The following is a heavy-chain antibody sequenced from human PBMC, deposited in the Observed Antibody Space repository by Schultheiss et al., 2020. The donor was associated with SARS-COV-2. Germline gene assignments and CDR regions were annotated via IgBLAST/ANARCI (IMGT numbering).Heavy chain of an antibody. J-gene: IGHJ4*02. V-gene: IGHV5-51*01. CDR1: GYSFTSYW. CDR2: IYPGDSDT. D-gene: IGHD3-22*01. CDR3: ARRSYYDSSGYYAPSGGSDY. Sequence: GGSLRLSCKGCGYSFTSYWIGWVRQMPGKGLEWMGIIYPGDSDTRYSPSFQGQVTISADKSISTAYLQWSSLKASDTAMYYCARRSYYDSSGYYAPSGGSDYWGQGTLVTVSS.